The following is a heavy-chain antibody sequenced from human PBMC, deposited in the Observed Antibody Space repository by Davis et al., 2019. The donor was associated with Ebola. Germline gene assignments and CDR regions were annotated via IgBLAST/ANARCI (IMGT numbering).Heavy chain of an antibody. J-gene: IGHJ4*02. V-gene: IGHV3-64D*08. CDR1: GFTFSNSA. CDR3: VKPDGPGWRLWGYKFDY. CDR2: ISSNGGNT. D-gene: IGHD1-14*01. Sequence: PGGSLRLSCSASGFTFSNSAMHWVRQAPGKGLQYVSGISSNGGNTYYADSVKGRFTISRDNSKNTLYLQMSSLRAEDTGVYYCVKPDGPGWRLWGYKFDYWGQGILVTVSS.